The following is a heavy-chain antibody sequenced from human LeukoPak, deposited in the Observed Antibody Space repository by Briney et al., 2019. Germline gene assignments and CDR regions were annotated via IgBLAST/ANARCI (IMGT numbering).Heavy chain of an antibody. CDR2: MYSGGRT. Sequence: GGSLRLSCAASGFTVSSNFMSWVRQAPGKGLEWVSVMYSGGRTYYADSVKGRFTIPRDNSKNTLDLQMNSLRAEDTAVYYCARSIAARYFDLWGQGTVVTVSS. CDR1: GFTVSSNF. J-gene: IGHJ4*02. V-gene: IGHV3-66*01. D-gene: IGHD6-6*01. CDR3: ARSIAARYFDL.